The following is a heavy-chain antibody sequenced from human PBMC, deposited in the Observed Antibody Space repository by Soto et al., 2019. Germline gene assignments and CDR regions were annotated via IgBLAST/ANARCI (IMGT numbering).Heavy chain of an antibody. CDR2: ITGGGSNK. CDR1: GFTFSSYA. Sequence: GGSLRLSCAASGFTFSSYAMSWVRQAPGKGLEWVSFITGGGSNKYYANSVKGRFTISRDNSKNTLYLQLNGLRDEDTAVYFCAKSVDCWGQGTLVTVSS. V-gene: IGHV3-23*01. J-gene: IGHJ4*02. CDR3: AKSVDC.